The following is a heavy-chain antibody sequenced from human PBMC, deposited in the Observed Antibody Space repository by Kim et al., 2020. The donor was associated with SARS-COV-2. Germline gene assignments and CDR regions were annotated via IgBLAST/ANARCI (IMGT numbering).Heavy chain of an antibody. V-gene: IGHV4-39*01. CDR2: T. D-gene: IGHD6-13*01. CDR3: ASIAAAGPFDY. Sequence: TYHNPSLKSRVTISVDTSKNQFSLKLSSVTAADTAVYYCASIAAAGPFDYWGQGTLVTVSS. J-gene: IGHJ4*02.